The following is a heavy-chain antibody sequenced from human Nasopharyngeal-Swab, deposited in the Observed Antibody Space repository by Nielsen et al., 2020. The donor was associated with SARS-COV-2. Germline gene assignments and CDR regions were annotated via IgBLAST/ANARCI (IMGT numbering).Heavy chain of an antibody. Sequence: SVKVSCKASGGTFSSYDISWVRQAPGQGLEWMGGIIPILPITNYAQKFQDRVTITADKSTSTAYMELSSLRSEDTAAYYCARGGWLRKDYYYSYYYMDVWGKGTTVTVSS. V-gene: IGHV1-69*10. J-gene: IGHJ6*03. CDR1: GGTFSSYD. D-gene: IGHD5-24*01. CDR2: IIPILPIT. CDR3: ARGGWLRKDYYYSYYYMDV.